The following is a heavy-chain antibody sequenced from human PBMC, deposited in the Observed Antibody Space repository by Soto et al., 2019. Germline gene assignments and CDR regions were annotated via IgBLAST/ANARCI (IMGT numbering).Heavy chain of an antibody. J-gene: IGHJ6*03. CDR2: IYYSGST. CDR3: ARVKKEYSSSYHYYYMDV. D-gene: IGHD6-6*01. Sequence: SETLSLTCTVSGGSISSYYWSWIRQPPGKGLEWIGYIYYSGSTNYNPSLKSRVTISVDTSKNQFSLKLSSVTAADTAVYYCARVKKEYSSSYHYYYMDVWGKGTTVTVSS. V-gene: IGHV4-59*01. CDR1: GGSISSYY.